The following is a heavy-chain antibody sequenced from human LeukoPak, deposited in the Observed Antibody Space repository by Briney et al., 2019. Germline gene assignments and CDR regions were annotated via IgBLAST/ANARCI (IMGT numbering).Heavy chain of an antibody. J-gene: IGHJ4*02. CDR1: GFTFTDYG. V-gene: IGHV3-30*02. Sequence: GGSLRLSCAASGFTFTDYGIHWVCPAPGKGLEWVAFVQYDGSNKYYAESLKGRFIISRDNSKDMLYLQMNSLRAEDTAVYYCAKDGNFGSGSYYRGDSWGQGTLVTVSS. CDR3: AKDGNFGSGSYYRGDS. CDR2: VQYDGSNK. D-gene: IGHD3-10*01.